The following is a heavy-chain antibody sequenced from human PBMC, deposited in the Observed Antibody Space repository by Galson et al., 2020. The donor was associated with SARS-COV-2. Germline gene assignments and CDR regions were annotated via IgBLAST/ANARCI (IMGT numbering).Heavy chain of an antibody. J-gene: IGHJ4*02. V-gene: IGHV1-2*02. D-gene: IGHD3-16*01. Sequence: ASVKVSCKASGDSLTGYWIHWVRQAPGQGLEWVGCVSANSGNTRFAQIFQGRVTLTADTATSTAYMGLSSLRSDDTAIYFCVRERGGSLYFDFWGQGTLVVVSS. CDR1: GDSLTGYW. CDR3: VRERGGSLYFDF. CDR2: VSANSGNT.